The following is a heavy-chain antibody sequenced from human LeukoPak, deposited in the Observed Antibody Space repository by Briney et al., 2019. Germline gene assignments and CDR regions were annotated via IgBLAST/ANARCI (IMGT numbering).Heavy chain of an antibody. D-gene: IGHD3-9*01. V-gene: IGHV1-8*02. J-gene: IGHJ6*03. CDR2: MNPNSGNT. Sequence: GASVKVSCKASGYTFTSYDINWVRQATGQGLEWMGWMNPNSGNTGYAQKLQGRVTMTTDTSTSTAYMELRSLRSDDTAVYYCARDHFDWLNYMDVWGKGTTVTVSS. CDR3: ARDHFDWLNYMDV. CDR1: GYTFTSYD.